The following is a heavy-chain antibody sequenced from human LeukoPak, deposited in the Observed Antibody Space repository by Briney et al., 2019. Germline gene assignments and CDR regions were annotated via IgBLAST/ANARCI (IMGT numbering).Heavy chain of an antibody. Sequence: GGSLRLSCAASGFTFSSYAMSWIRQAPGKGPEWVSGISYNGALRYYADSVQGRFTTSRDNFKNMLYLEMTSLRVEDTAVYYCAKECSNGVCYGDYWGLGTLDTVSS. D-gene: IGHD2-8*01. CDR1: GFTFSSYA. CDR2: ISYNGALR. J-gene: IGHJ4*02. V-gene: IGHV3-23*01. CDR3: AKECSNGVCYGDY.